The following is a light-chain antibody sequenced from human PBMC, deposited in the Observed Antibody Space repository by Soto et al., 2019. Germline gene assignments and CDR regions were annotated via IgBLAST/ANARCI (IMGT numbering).Light chain of an antibody. Sequence: EIVMTQSPATLSVSPGERATLSCRASQSVGSNLAWYQQKPGQAPRLLIYGASTRATGIPARFSGSGSGTEFTLTISRLQSEDFAIYFCQHYNNWPPDRTFGQGTNIEIK. CDR3: QHYNNWPPDRT. CDR2: GAS. CDR1: QSVGSN. V-gene: IGKV3-15*01. J-gene: IGKJ1*01.